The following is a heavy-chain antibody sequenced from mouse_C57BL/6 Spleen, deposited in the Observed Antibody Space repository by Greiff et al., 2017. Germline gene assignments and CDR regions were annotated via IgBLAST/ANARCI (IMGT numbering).Heavy chain of an antibody. D-gene: IGHD3-3*01. Sequence: QVQLQQPGAELVKPGASVKLSCKASGYTFTSYWMQWVKQRPGQGLEWIGEIDPSDSYTNYNQKFKGKATLTVDTSSSTAYMQLSSLTSEDSAVYYCARCRDGDDYWGQGTTLTVSS. CDR1: GYTFTSYW. CDR3: ARCRDGDDY. V-gene: IGHV1-50*01. J-gene: IGHJ2*01. CDR2: IDPSDSYT.